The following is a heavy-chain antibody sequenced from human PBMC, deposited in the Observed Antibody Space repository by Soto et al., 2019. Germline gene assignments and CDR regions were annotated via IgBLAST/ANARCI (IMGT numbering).Heavy chain of an antibody. CDR2: IRNEANSYTT. J-gene: IGHJ5*02. Sequence: GGSLRLSCAASGFMFSDHYMDWVRQAPGKGLEWVGRIRNEANSYTTEYAESVKGRFTISRDDSKNSLYLQMNSLQTEDTAIYYFGKTLGNSWSSHSFDPGGQEPLVTVP. D-gene: IGHD6-13*01. V-gene: IGHV3-72*01. CDR1: GFMFSDHY. CDR3: GKTLGNSWSSHSFDP.